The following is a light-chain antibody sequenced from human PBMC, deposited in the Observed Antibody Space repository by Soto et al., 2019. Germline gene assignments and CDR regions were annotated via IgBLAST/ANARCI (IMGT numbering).Light chain of an antibody. CDR2: GST. CDR3: QQYGSSPPYT. Sequence: EVVLTQSPGTLSLSPGERATLSCRASQSVSNNYLAWYQQKRGQSTKLLLFGSTDRATGIPDRFSGSGSGTDFTLTISRLEPEDCAVYYCQQYGSSPPYTFGQGTKLEIK. J-gene: IGKJ2*01. V-gene: IGKV3-20*01. CDR1: QSVSNNY.